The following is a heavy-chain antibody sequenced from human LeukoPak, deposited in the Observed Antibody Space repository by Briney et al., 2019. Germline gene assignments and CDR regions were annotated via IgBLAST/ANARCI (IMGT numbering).Heavy chain of an antibody. CDR3: AKTPRQRAPIQLGYCSSTSCYIPLQYYYMDV. Sequence: SETLSLTCTVSGGSISSYYWSWIRQPPGKGLEWIGYIYYSGSTYYNPSLKSRVTISVDTSKNQFSLKLSSVTAADTAVYYCAKTPRQRAPIQLGYCSSTSCYIPLQYYYMDVWGKGTTVTVSS. J-gene: IGHJ6*03. D-gene: IGHD2-2*02. V-gene: IGHV4-59*04. CDR2: IYYSGST. CDR1: GGSISSYY.